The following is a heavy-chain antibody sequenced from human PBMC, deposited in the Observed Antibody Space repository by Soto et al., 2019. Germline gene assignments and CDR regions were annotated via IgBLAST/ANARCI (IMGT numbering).Heavy chain of an antibody. Sequence: ASVKVSCKASGYTFTSYGISWVRQAPGQGLEWMGWISAYNGNTNYAQKLQGRVTMTTDTSTSTAYMELRSLRSDDTAVYYCVRDSSSWSIFYYYYGMDVWGQGTTVTVSS. CDR1: GYTFTSYG. J-gene: IGHJ6*02. CDR2: ISAYNGNT. V-gene: IGHV1-18*01. D-gene: IGHD6-13*01. CDR3: VRDSSSWSIFYYYYGMDV.